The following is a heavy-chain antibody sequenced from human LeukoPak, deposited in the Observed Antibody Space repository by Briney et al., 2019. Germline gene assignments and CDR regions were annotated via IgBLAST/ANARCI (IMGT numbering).Heavy chain of an antibody. D-gene: IGHD3-10*01. CDR3: ARAADVWFGELSF. CDR1: GFTVSSNY. J-gene: IGHJ4*02. CDR2: IYSGGST. Sequence: IQPGGSLRLSCAASGFTVSSNYMSWVRQAPGKGLEWVSVIYSGGSTYYADSVKGRFTISRDNSKNTLYLQMNSLRAEDTAVYYCARAADVWFGELSFWGQGTLVTVSS. V-gene: IGHV3-53*01.